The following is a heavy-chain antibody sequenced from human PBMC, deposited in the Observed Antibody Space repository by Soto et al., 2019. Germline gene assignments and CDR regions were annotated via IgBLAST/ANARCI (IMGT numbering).Heavy chain of an antibody. CDR3: ARDLRITLQRADYMDV. J-gene: IGHJ6*03. CDR2: INHSGST. D-gene: IGHD4-4*01. CDR1: GGSFSGYY. V-gene: IGHV4-34*01. Sequence: SETLSLTCAVYGGSFSGYYWSWIRQPPGKGLEWIGEINHSGSTNYNPSLKSRVTISVDTSKNQFSLKLSSVTAADTAVYYCARDLRITLQRADYMDVWGKGTTVTVSS.